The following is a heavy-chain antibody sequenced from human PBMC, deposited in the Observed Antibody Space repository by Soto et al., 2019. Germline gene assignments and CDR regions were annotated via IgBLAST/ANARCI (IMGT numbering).Heavy chain of an antibody. CDR3: VREGPYEWELLAPYFFDS. V-gene: IGHV3-7*05. CDR2: MNPDGSER. J-gene: IGHJ4*02. Sequence: EAYLVESGGGLVQPGASLRLYCAASGFTFRRSWMSWVRQAPGTGLEWVANMNPDGSERYYLHSVKGRFTISRDNTKNSLYLDVTKLGVEDTAVYLCVREGPYEWELLAPYFFDSWGQGTLVTVSS. D-gene: IGHD1-26*01. CDR1: GFTFRRSW.